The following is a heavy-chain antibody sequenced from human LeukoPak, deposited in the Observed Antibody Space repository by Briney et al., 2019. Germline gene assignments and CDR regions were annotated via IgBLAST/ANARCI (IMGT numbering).Heavy chain of an antibody. Sequence: SVKVSCKASGVTFSSYAISWVRQAPGQGLEWMGGIIPIFGTANYAQKLQGRVTITADESTSTAYMELSSLRSEDTAVYYCATNCGGDCYLFDCWGQGTLVTVSS. CDR2: IIPIFGTA. V-gene: IGHV1-69*13. CDR1: GVTFSSYA. J-gene: IGHJ4*02. D-gene: IGHD2-21*01. CDR3: ATNCGGDCYLFDC.